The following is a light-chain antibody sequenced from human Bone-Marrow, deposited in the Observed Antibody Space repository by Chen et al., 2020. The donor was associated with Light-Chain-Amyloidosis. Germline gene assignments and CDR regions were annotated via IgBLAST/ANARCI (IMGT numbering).Light chain of an antibody. V-gene: IGLV2-14*03. J-gene: IGLJ2*01. CDR2: GVS. Sequence: QSALTQPASVSGSPGQSITISCTGTSRDVGGYNYVSWYQQHPGKAPKLMIYGVSNRPSGFSYRFSGSKSGNTASLAISGLQAEDEAGYYCSSYTSTGTRVFGGGTKLTVL. CDR1: SRDVGGYNY. CDR3: SSYTSTGTRV.